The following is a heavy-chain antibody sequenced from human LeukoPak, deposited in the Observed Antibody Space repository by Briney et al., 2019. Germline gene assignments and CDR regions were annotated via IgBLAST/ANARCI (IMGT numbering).Heavy chain of an antibody. V-gene: IGHV3-33*08. CDR2: IWYGGSNK. D-gene: IGHD4-11*01. CDR3: ARDLGATVTTTFDY. CDR1: GFTFSSYG. J-gene: IGHJ4*02. Sequence: GGSLRLSCAASGFTFSSYGMHWVRQAPGKGLEWVAVIWYGGSNKYYADSVKGRFTISRDNAKNSLYLQMNSLRAEDTAVYYCARDLGATVTTTFDYWGQGTLVTVSS.